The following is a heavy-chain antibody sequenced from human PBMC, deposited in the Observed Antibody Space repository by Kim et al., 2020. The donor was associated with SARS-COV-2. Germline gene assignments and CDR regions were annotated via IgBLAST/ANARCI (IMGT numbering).Heavy chain of an antibody. J-gene: IGHJ5*02. CDR3: ARQAPRWFGGLSSFDP. V-gene: IGHV4-39*01. Sequence: PSLKGRVALSVDTSKNQISLKLSSVTAADTAVYYCARQAPRWFGGLSSFDPWGQGTLVTVSS. D-gene: IGHD3-10*01.